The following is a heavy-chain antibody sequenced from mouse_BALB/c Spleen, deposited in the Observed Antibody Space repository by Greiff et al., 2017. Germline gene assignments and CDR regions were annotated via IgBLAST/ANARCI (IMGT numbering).Heavy chain of an antibody. CDR3: ARCYYDYDYAMDY. J-gene: IGHJ4*01. V-gene: IGHV3-2*02. CDR2: ISYSGST. CDR1: GYSITSDYA. Sequence: VQLKESGPGLVKPSQSLSLTCTVTGYSITSDYAWNWIRQFPGNKLEWMGYISYSGSTSYNPSLKSRISITRDTSKNQFFLQLNSVTTEDTATYYCARCYYDYDYAMDYWGQGTSVTVSS. D-gene: IGHD2-4*01.